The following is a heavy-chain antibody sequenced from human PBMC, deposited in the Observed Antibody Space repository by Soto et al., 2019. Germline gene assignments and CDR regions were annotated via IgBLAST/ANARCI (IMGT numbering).Heavy chain of an antibody. CDR1: GFTFSSYS. J-gene: IGHJ4*02. V-gene: IGHV3-21*01. D-gene: IGHD2-15*01. CDR3: ARGRSLNTNMDY. CDR2: ISSSRGDT. Sequence: EVQLVESGGGLVKPGGSLRLSCAASGFTFSSYSMNWVRQAPGKGLEWVSSISSSRGDTSYADSVKGRFTISRDNAKNSLYLQIDSLRAEDTAVYYCARGRSLNTNMDYWGQGALVTVSS.